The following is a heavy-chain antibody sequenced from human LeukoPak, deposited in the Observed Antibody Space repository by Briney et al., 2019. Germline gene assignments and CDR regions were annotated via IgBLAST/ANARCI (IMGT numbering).Heavy chain of an antibody. J-gene: IGHJ4*02. CDR1: GGSFSSYY. D-gene: IGHD2-2*02. CDR3: ARAPIVVVPAAIAGFDY. CDR2: INHSGST. V-gene: IGHV4-34*01. Sequence: PSETLSLTCAVYGGSFSSYYWSWIRQPPGKGLEWIGEINHSGSTNYNPSLKSRVTISVDTSKNQFSLKLSSVTAADTAVYYCARAPIVVVPAAIAGFDYWGQGTLVTVSS.